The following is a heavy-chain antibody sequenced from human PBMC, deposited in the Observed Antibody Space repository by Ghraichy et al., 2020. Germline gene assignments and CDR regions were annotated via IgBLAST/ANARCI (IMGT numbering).Heavy chain of an antibody. V-gene: IGHV6-1*01. CDR3: ARGGSSGTTGLPFDY. CDR1: GDSVSSKSTA. D-gene: IGHD1-7*01. CDR2: TYYRSKWYN. J-gene: IGHJ4*02. Sequence: SQTLSLTCVISGDSVSSKSTAWNWIRQSPSRGLEWLGRTYYRSKWYNDYAISVRSRITVNPDTSNNQFSLHLASLTPDDTAVYYCARGGSSGTTGLPFDYWGLGTLVTVSS.